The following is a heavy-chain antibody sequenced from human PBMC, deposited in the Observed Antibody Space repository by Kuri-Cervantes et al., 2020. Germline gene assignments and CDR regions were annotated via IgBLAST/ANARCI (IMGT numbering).Heavy chain of an antibody. CDR3: ARISPVGTAPFFDF. V-gene: IGHV4-39*07. D-gene: IGHD2-21*02. CDR1: GGSISSSSYY. J-gene: IGHJ4*02. CDR2: IYHSGSA. Sequence: GSLRLSCTVSGGSISSSSYYWGWIRQPPGKGLEWIGSIYHSGSAHYNPSLKSRVTISLDKSQNLFSLEVTSVTAADTALYYCARISPVGTAPFFDFWGQGTLDTVSS.